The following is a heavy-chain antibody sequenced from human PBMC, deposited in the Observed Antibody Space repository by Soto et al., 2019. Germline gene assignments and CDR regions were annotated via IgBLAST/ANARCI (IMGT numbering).Heavy chain of an antibody. J-gene: IGHJ3*02. V-gene: IGHV1-58*02. Sequence: QMQLVQSGPEVKKPGTSVKVSCKASGFTFSSSAMQWVRQARGQGLEWIGWIVVGSGDRNYAQKFQGRVTLTRDMSTNTAYIERSSLRSDDTAVYYCAADSTSQNVDWVSEGAFDIWGQGTMVTVSS. CDR3: AADSTSQNVDWVSEGAFDI. CDR1: GFTFSSSA. CDR2: IVVGSGDR. D-gene: IGHD3-9*01.